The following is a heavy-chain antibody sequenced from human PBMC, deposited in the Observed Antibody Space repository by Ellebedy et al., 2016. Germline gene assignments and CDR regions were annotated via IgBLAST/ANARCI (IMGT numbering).Heavy chain of an antibody. Sequence: GESLKISCAASGFTFSSYGMNWVRQTPGKGLEWISYISSSSSTVYYADSLEGRFTVSRDNAKNLLYLQVNSLRGEDTAVYYCARQRLRLGELSLLFDLWGQGTLVTVSS. V-gene: IGHV3-48*01. CDR1: GFTFSSYG. J-gene: IGHJ4*02. CDR3: ARQRLRLGELSLLFDL. D-gene: IGHD3-16*02. CDR2: ISSSSSTV.